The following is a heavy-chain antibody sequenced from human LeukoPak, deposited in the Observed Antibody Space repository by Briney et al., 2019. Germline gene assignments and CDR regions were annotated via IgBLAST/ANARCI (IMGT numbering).Heavy chain of an antibody. V-gene: IGHV3-7*01. Sequence: PGGSLRLSCAASGFTFSSYWMSWVRQTPGKGLEWVANIKHDGSGKYYVDSVKGRFTISRDNAKNSLYLQMNSLRAEDTAVYYCARDRSKERYYYDSSGDFDHWGQGTLVTVSS. J-gene: IGHJ4*02. D-gene: IGHD3-22*01. CDR1: GFTFSSYW. CDR2: IKHDGSGK. CDR3: ARDRSKERYYYDSSGDFDH.